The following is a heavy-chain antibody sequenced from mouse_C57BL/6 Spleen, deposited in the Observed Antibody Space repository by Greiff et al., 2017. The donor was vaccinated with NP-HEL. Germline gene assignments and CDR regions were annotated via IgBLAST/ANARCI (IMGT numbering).Heavy chain of an antibody. CDR1: GYTFTSYW. D-gene: IGHD1-1*01. CDR3: ARSTTVGVDY. Sequence: QVQLQQPGAELVMPGASVKLSCKASGYTFTSYWMHWVKQRPGQGLEWIGEIDPSDSYTNYNQKFKGKSTLTVDKSSSTAYMQLSSLTSEDSAVYYCARSTTVGVDYWGQGTTLTVSS. V-gene: IGHV1-69*01. CDR2: IDPSDSYT. J-gene: IGHJ2*01.